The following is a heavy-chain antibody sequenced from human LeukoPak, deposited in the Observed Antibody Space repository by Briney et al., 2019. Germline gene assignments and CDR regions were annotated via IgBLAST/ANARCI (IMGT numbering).Heavy chain of an antibody. CDR1: GRSFSGYF. CDR3: ARSGDCSSTSCSIDY. V-gene: IGHV4-34*01. J-gene: IGHJ4*02. Sequence: SETLSLTCAVYGRSFSGYFWNWIRQPPGKGLEWIGEINHSGSTYYNPSLKSRVTISVDTSKNQVSLKLTSATAADTAVYYCARSGDCSSTSCSIDYWGQGTLVTVSS. D-gene: IGHD2-2*01. CDR2: INHSGST.